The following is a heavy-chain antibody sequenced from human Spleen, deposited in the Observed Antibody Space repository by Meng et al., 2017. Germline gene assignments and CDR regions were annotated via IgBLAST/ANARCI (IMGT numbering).Heavy chain of an antibody. Sequence: QVQLPLWGAGLWRPSQTLSLTCAVSGGSFSNYYWSWIRQPPGKGLEWIGEIHHSGSTNYNPSLKSRVTISVDTSKIQFSLKLSSVTAADTAVYYCASLSTSWSGADYWGQGTLVTVSS. CDR1: GGSFSNYY. CDR2: IHHSGST. V-gene: IGHV4-34*01. D-gene: IGHD6-13*01. J-gene: IGHJ4*02. CDR3: ASLSTSWSGADY.